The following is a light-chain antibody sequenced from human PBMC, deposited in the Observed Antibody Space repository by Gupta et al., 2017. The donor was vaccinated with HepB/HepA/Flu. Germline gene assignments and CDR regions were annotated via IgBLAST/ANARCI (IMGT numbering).Light chain of an antibody. CDR2: DAS. CDR3: QQRSTWPLT. V-gene: IGKV3-11*01. J-gene: IGKJ4*01. Sequence: EIVLTQSPATLSLSPGERATLSCRASRRIINYLAWYQQKPGQAPRLLIYDASTRATGIPPRFSGSGSGTDFTLTISSLEPEDFAVYYCQQRSTWPLTFGGGTKLEIK. CDR1: RRIINY.